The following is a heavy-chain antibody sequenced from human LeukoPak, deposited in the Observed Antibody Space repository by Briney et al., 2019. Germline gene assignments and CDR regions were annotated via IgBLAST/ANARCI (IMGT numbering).Heavy chain of an antibody. CDR3: ARGSDSSGYSY. J-gene: IGHJ4*02. Sequence: PSETLSLTCTVSGGSISSYYWSWIRQPPGKGPEWIGYIYTSGSTNYNPSLKSRVTISVDTSKNQFSLKLSSVTAADTAVYYCARGSDSSGYSYWGQGTLVTVSS. V-gene: IGHV4-4*09. D-gene: IGHD3-22*01. CDR2: IYTSGST. CDR1: GGSISSYY.